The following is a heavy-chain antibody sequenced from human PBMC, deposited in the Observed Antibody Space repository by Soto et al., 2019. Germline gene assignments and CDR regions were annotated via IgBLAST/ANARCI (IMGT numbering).Heavy chain of an antibody. CDR3: ARGLGYCSGGSCYKAPYYYYGMDV. J-gene: IGHJ6*02. Sequence: QVQLQESGPGLVKPSETLSLTCTVSGGSISSYYWSWIRQPPGKGLEWIGYIYYSGSTNYNPSLKSRVTISVDTSKTQFSLKLSSVTAADTAVYYCARGLGYCSGGSCYKAPYYYYGMDVWGQGTTVTVSS. D-gene: IGHD2-15*01. CDR2: IYYSGST. V-gene: IGHV4-59*01. CDR1: GGSISSYY.